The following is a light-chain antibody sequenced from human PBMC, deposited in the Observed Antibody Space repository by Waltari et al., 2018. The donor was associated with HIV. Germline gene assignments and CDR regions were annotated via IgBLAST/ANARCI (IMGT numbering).Light chain of an antibody. J-gene: IGKJ2*01. V-gene: IGKV1-39*01. CDR2: VAS. Sequence: DIQMTQSPSSLSAFVGDSVPITCRASQTISRKLNWYQQRPGKAPNLLISVASRLQSGVPSRFSGSGSGTDFTLTISSLQPEDFATYYCQQTYSTPYTFGQGTKLEI. CDR1: QTISRK. CDR3: QQTYSTPYT.